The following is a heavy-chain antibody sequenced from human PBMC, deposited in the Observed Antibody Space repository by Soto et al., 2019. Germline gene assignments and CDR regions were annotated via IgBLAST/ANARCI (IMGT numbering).Heavy chain of an antibody. CDR2: IWYDGSNK. V-gene: IGHV3-33*01. CDR3: ASQDLGYCSGGGCSARTYYYYGMDV. J-gene: IGHJ6*02. D-gene: IGHD2-15*01. CDR1: GFTFSSYG. Sequence: QVQLVESGGGVVQPGRSLRLSCAASGFTFSSYGMHWVRQAPGKGLEWVAVIWYDGSNKYYADSVKGRFTISRDNSKNLLYLQMDSLRAEDTAVYYCASQDLGYCSGGGCSARTYYYYGMDVWGQGTTVTVSS.